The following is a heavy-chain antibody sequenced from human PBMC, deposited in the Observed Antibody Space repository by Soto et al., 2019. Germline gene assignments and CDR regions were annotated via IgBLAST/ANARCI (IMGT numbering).Heavy chain of an antibody. Sequence: CIMIRLSAGKGLEWIGRIYLSGTTTYNPSLQSRVTMSVDTSKNQFSLKLSSLTAADTAVYYCARSPSTSSIGTFDIWGQETKITVSS. J-gene: IGHJ3*02. V-gene: IGHV4-4*07. CDR3: ARSPSTSSIGTFDI. CDR2: IYLSGTT. D-gene: IGHD6-6*01.